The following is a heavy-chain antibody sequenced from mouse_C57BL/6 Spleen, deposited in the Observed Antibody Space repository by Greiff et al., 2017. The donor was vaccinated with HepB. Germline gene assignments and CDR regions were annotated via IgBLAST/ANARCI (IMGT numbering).Heavy chain of an antibody. CDR3: VRQALGFAY. D-gene: IGHD4-1*01. CDR1: GFSFNTYA. Sequence: EVQVVESGGGLVQPKGSLKLSCAASGFSFNTYAMNWVRQAPGKGLEWVARIRSKSNNYATYYADSVKDRFTISRDDSESMLYLQMNNLKTEDTAMYYCVRQALGFAYWGQGTLVTVSA. CDR2: IRSKSNNYAT. V-gene: IGHV10-1*01. J-gene: IGHJ3*01.